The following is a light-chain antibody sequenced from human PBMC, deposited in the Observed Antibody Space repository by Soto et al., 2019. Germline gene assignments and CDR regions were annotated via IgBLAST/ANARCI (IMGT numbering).Light chain of an antibody. CDR2: GAS. Sequence: EIVLTQSPGTLSLSPGERATLSCRASQSVSNNYLAWYQQKPGQAPRLLIYGASNRATGIPDRFSGSGSGTDFTLTISRLEPEDVAVYYCQQYGSSVTFGQGTKVEIK. CDR3: QQYGSSVT. J-gene: IGKJ1*01. CDR1: QSVSNNY. V-gene: IGKV3-20*01.